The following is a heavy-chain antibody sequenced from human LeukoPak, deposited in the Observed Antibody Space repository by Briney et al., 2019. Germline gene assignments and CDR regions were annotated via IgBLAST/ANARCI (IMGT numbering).Heavy chain of an antibody. D-gene: IGHD3-3*01. CDR3: ARGNLTYYDFWSGYHFDY. J-gene: IGHJ4*02. CDR2: IIPIFGTA. CDR1: GGTFSSYA. V-gene: IGHV1-69*05. Sequence: ASVKVSCKASGGTFSSYAISWVRQAPGQGLEWMGRIIPIFGTANYAQKFQGRVTITTDESTSTAYMELSSLRSEDTAVYYCARGNLTYYDFWSGYHFDYWGQGTLVTVSS.